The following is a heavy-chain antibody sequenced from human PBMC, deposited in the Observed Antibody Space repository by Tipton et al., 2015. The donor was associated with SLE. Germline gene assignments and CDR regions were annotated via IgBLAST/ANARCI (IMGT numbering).Heavy chain of an antibody. J-gene: IGHJ4*02. CDR1: GGSFSGYY. CDR2: INHSGST. CDR3: ARDYYDFWSGSLYYFDY. Sequence: TLSLTCAVYGGSFSGYYWSWIRQPPGKGLEWIGEINHSGSTNYNPSLKSRVTISVDTSKNQFSLKLSSVTAADTAVYYCARDYYDFWSGSLYYFDYWGPGTLVTVSS. D-gene: IGHD3-3*01. V-gene: IGHV4-34*01.